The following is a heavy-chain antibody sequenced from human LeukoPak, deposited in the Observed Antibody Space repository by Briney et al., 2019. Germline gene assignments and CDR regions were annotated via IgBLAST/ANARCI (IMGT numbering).Heavy chain of an antibody. J-gene: IGHJ4*02. CDR3: ARERTRAADFDY. CDR1: GFTFKNHV. Sequence: GRSLRPSCEASGFTFKNHVMHWVRQAPGKGLEWVATILYGGNTKFYADSVKGRFTISRDNSQNTVDLQTNSLRAEDTAVYYCARERTRAADFDYWGQGTLVTVSS. CDR2: ILYGGNTK. V-gene: IGHV3-30-3*01. D-gene: IGHD6-25*01.